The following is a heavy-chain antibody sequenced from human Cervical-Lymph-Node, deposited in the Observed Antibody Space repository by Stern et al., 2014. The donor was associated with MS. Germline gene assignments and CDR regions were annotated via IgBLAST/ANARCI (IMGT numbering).Heavy chain of an antibody. D-gene: IGHD3-3*01. V-gene: IGHV3-49*05. CDR3: TTSIFGVVALGWFDP. J-gene: IGHJ5*02. CDR1: GFTFGGYA. Sequence: EVQLVESGGGLVKPGRSLRLSCTASGFTFGGYAMSWFRQAPGQGLEWVGFIRSKAYGGTTEYAASVKGRFTISRDDSKSIAYLQMNSLKTEDTAVYYCTTSIFGVVALGWFDPWGQGTLVTVSS. CDR2: IRSKAYGGTT.